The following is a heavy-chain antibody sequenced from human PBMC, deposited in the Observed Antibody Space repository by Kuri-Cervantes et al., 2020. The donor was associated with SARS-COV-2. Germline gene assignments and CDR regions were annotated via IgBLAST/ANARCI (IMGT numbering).Heavy chain of an antibody. Sequence: ASVKVSCKASGYTFTSYGISWVRQAPGQGLEWMGWISAYNGNTNYAQKLQGRVTMTTDTSTSTAYMELRSLRSDDTAVYYCARDIVATIGYYYYGMDVWDQGTTVTVSS. V-gene: IGHV1-18*04. D-gene: IGHD5-12*01. J-gene: IGHJ6*02. CDR3: ARDIVATIGYYYYGMDV. CDR2: ISAYNGNT. CDR1: GYTFTSYG.